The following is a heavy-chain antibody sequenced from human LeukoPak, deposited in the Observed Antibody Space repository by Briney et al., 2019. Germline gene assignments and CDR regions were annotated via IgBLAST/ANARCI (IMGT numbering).Heavy chain of an antibody. CDR1: GFTFSSYS. CDR3: ARGSPAVADLDY. J-gene: IGHJ4*02. D-gene: IGHD6-19*01. Sequence: GGSLRLSCAASGFTFSSYSMNWVRQAPGKGLEWVSSISSSSSYIYYADSVKGRFTISRDSAKNSLYLQMNSLRAEDTAVYYCARGSPAVADLDYWGQGTLVTVSS. V-gene: IGHV3-21*01. CDR2: ISSSSSYI.